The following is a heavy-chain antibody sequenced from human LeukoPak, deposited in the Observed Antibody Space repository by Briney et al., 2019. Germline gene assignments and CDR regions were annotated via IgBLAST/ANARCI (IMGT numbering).Heavy chain of an antibody. Sequence: PSETLSLTCAVYDGSFSGYYWSWIRQPPGKGLEWIGEINHSGSTNYNPSLKSRVTISVDTSKNQFSLKLSSVTAADTAVYYCARRKMATNRGFDYWGQGTLVTVSS. CDR2: INHSGST. CDR1: DGSFSGYY. CDR3: ARRKMATNRGFDY. J-gene: IGHJ4*02. D-gene: IGHD5-24*01. V-gene: IGHV4-34*01.